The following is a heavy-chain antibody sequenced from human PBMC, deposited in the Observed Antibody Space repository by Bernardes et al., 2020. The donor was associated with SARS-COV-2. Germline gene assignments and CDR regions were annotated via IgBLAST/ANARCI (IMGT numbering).Heavy chain of an antibody. CDR2: IRSKANSYAT. V-gene: IGHV3-73*01. Sequence: WSLRLSCAASGFTFSGSAMHWVRQASGNGLEWVGRIRSKANSYATAYAASVKGRFTISRDDSKNTAYLQMNSLKTEDTAVYYCTRRVAATVVPAAGMDVWGQGTTVTVSS. D-gene: IGHD2-2*01. CDR3: TRRVAATVVPAAGMDV. CDR1: GFTFSGSA. J-gene: IGHJ6*02.